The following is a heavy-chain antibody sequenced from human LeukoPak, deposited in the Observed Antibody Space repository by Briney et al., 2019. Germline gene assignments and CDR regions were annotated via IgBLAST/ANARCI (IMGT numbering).Heavy chain of an antibody. CDR3: ARAHIVVVPAAINGQLGLEKYYYYGMDV. Sequence: ASVKVSCKASGGTFSSYAISWVRQAPGQGLEWMGWINTNTGNPTYAQGFTGRFVFSLDTSVGTAYLQISSLKAEDTAVYYCARAHIVVVPAAINGQLGLEKYYYYGMDVWGQGTTVTVSS. D-gene: IGHD2-2*01. V-gene: IGHV7-4-1*02. J-gene: IGHJ6*02. CDR1: GGTFSSYA. CDR2: INTNTGNP.